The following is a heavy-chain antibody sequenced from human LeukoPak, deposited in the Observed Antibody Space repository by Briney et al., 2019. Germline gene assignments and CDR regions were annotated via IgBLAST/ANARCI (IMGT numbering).Heavy chain of an antibody. J-gene: IGHJ4*02. CDR3: AKDRYSSGNCYPHRFDY. D-gene: IGHD2-15*01. V-gene: IGHV3-23*01. Sequence: GGSLRLSCAASGFTFSSYAMSWVRQTPEKGLEWVSAISGSGANTYYADSVKGRFTISRDNSKNTLYLQLNSLRAEDTAVYYCAKDRYSSGNCYPHRFDYWGQGTLVTVSS. CDR2: ISGSGANT. CDR1: GFTFSSYA.